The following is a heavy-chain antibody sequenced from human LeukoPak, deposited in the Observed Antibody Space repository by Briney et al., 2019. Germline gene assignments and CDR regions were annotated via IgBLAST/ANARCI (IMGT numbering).Heavy chain of an antibody. V-gene: IGHV4-59*01. CDR2: IHYSGCT. Sequence: SETLSLTCTVSAASISSYYWSCIRQPPGKGLEWIGYIHYSGCTNCNPALKSRVTISLDTSKNQFSLKLTSVTAADTAVYYCAKYGIYSFDYWGQGTLVTVSS. D-gene: IGHD2-21*01. CDR3: AKYGIYSFDY. J-gene: IGHJ4*02. CDR1: AASISSYY.